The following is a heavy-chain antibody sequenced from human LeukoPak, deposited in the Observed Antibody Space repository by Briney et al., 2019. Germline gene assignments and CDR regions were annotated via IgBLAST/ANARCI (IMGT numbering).Heavy chain of an antibody. Sequence: GASVKVSCKASGYTFTGYYMHWVRQAPGQGLEWMGWITTSTGNPTYAQGFTGRFVFSSDTSVSTAYLQISSLRAEDTAVYYCARDPSDGVFDYWGQGTLVTVSS. CDR1: GYTFTGYY. CDR3: ARDPSDGVFDY. V-gene: IGHV7-4-1*02. D-gene: IGHD3-10*01. J-gene: IGHJ4*02. CDR2: ITTSTGNP.